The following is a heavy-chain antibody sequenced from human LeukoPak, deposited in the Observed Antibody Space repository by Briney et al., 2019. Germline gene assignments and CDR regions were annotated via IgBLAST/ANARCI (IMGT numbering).Heavy chain of an antibody. D-gene: IGHD6-19*01. CDR2: IYTSGNT. J-gene: IGHJ2*01. Sequence: PSETLSLTCTVSGGSISSGSYYWTWIRQPAGRGLEWIGHIYTSGNTHYNPSLKSRVTISVDTSKNQFSLNLSSVTAADTAVYYCARFVGLTVAGALYWSFDLWGRDTLVTVSP. V-gene: IGHV4-61*09. CDR1: GGSISSGSYY. CDR3: ARFVGLTVAGALYWSFDL.